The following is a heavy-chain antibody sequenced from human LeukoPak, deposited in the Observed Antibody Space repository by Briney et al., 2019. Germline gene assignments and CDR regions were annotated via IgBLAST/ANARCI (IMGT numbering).Heavy chain of an antibody. CDR3: ALTGYSSSWNAFDI. J-gene: IGHJ3*02. CDR2: IYTSGST. D-gene: IGHD6-13*01. Sequence: KTSETLSLTCTVSGGSISSYYWSWIRQPPGKGLEWIGYIYTSGSTNYNPSLKSRVTISVDTSKNQFSLKLSSVTAADTAVYYCALTGYSSSWNAFDIWGQGTMVTVSS. CDR1: GGSISSYY. V-gene: IGHV4-4*09.